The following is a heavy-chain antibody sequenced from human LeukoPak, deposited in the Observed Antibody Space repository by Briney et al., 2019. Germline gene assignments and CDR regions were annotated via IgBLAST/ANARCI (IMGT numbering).Heavy chain of an antibody. Sequence: PGGSLRLSCAASGFTFSGYWMTLDRQAPGKGLEWVANINQDGSEKYYVDSVKGRFTISRDNAKNSVYLQMNSLRAEDTAVYFCARRGATVTDDWGQGTLVTVSS. CDR2: INQDGSEK. V-gene: IGHV3-7*01. CDR3: ARRGATVTDD. J-gene: IGHJ4*02. CDR1: GFTFSGYW. D-gene: IGHD4-17*01.